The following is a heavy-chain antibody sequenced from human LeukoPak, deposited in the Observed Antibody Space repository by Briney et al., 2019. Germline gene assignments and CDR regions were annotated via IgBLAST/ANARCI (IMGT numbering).Heavy chain of an antibody. D-gene: IGHD3-10*02. V-gene: IGHV3-21*01. CDR3: ARGILSSGYV. Sequence: GGSLRLSCAASGFTFSSYGMSWVRQAPGKGLEWVSSISSSSSYIYYADSVKGRFTISRDNAKNSLYLQMNSLRAEDTAVYYCARGILSSGYVWGQGTTVTVSS. CDR1: GFTFSSYG. J-gene: IGHJ6*02. CDR2: ISSSSSYI.